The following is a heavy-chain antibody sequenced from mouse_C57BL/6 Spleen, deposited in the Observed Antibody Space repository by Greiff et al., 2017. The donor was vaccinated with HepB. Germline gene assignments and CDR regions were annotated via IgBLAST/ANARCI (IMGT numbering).Heavy chain of an antibody. CDR3: ARHHYGSGYIDY. D-gene: IGHD1-1*01. Sequence: QVQLQQPGAEFVMPRASVKVSCKASGYTFTNYWMHWVKQRPGQGLEWIGEIDPSDGNANYNQKFRGKFTLTVDKSSSTAYMQLSSLTSEDSAVYYCARHHYGSGYIDYWGQGTTLTVSS. CDR2: IDPSDGNA. V-gene: IGHV1-69*01. CDR1: GYTFTNYW. J-gene: IGHJ2*01.